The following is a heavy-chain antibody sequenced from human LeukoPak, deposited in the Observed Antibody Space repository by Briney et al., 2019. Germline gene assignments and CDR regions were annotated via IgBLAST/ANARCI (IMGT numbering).Heavy chain of an antibody. CDR1: GGSVSSSSYY. D-gene: IGHD6-19*01. V-gene: IGHV4-39*07. CDR3: ARAPGVYSSGWPAIDY. CDR2: IYYSGST. Sequence: PSETLSLTCTVSGGSVSSSSYYWGWIRQPPGKGLEWIGSIYYSGSTYYNPSLKSRVTISVDTSKNQFSLKLSSVTAADTAVYYCARAPGVYSSGWPAIDYWGQGTLVTVSS. J-gene: IGHJ4*02.